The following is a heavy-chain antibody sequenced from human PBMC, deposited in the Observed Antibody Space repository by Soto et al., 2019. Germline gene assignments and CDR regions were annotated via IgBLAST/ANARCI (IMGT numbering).Heavy chain of an antibody. D-gene: IGHD2-21*02. V-gene: IGHV4-39*01. CDR1: GGSISSSSYY. J-gene: IGHJ4*02. CDR2: IYYSGST. CDR3: ARLIPDPVTGWFDY. Sequence: SETLSLTCTVSGGSISSSSYYWGWIRQPPGKGLEWIGSIYYSGSTYYNPSLKSRVTISVDTSKNQFSLKLSSVTAAGTAVYYCARLIPDPVTGWFDYWGQGTLVTVSS.